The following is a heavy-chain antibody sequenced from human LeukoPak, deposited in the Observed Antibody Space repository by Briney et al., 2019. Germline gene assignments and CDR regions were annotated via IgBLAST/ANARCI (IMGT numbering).Heavy chain of an antibody. CDR1: GGSISSSNYY. Sequence: PSETLSLTCTVSGGSISSSNYYWGWIRQPPGKGLEWIGTIYYSGSTSYNPSLKSRVTISLDTSKNQFSQKLSSVTAADTAVYYCSRDLGSGSFYWGQGTLVTVSS. CDR2: IYYSGST. CDR3: SRDLGSGSFY. D-gene: IGHD3-10*01. J-gene: IGHJ4*02. V-gene: IGHV4-39*07.